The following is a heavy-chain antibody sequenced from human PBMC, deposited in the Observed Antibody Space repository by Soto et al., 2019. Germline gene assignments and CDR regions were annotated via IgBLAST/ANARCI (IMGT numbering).Heavy chain of an antibody. Sequence: PGGSLRLSCEVSGFTFSDYYISWIRQAPGKGLEWISYSSNSGTFSRYADSVKGRFSISRDNTKNLLYLQMNSPRAEDTAVYYCARSGDNYNRLDYWGKGTPVTVSS. CDR2: SSNSGTFS. CDR1: GFTFSDYY. CDR3: ARSGDNYNRLDY. V-gene: IGHV3-11*06. D-gene: IGHD1-1*01. J-gene: IGHJ4*02.